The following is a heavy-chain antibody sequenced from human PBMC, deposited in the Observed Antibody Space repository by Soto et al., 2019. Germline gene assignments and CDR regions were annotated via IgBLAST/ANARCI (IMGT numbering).Heavy chain of an antibody. CDR2: ISGSGGST. CDR3: AKVATFGQDCSSTSCYPFDP. Sequence: PGGSLRLSCAASGFTFSSYAMSRVRQAPGKGLEWVSAISGSGGSTYYADYVKGRITISRDNSKNTLYLQMNGLRAEDTAVYYFAKVATFGQDCSSTSCYPFDPWGQGTLVTVSS. V-gene: IGHV3-23*01. J-gene: IGHJ5*02. D-gene: IGHD2-2*01. CDR1: GFTFSSYA.